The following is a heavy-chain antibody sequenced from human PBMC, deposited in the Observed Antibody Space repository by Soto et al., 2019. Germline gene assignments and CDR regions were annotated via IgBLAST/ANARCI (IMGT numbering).Heavy chain of an antibody. D-gene: IGHD3-22*01. CDR3: ASGGDSSGDYWFDP. CDR1: GGTFSSYA. Sequence: GASVKVSCKASGGTFSSYAISWVRQAPGQGLEWMGGIIPIFGTANYAQKFQGRVTITADESTSTAYMELSSLRSEDTAVYYCASGGDSSGDYWFDPWGQGTLVTVSS. CDR2: IIPIFGTA. J-gene: IGHJ5*02. V-gene: IGHV1-69*13.